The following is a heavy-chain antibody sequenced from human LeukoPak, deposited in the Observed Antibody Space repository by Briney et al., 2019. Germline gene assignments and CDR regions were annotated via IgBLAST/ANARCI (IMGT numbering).Heavy chain of an antibody. J-gene: IGHJ4*02. CDR2: IHYSGNT. D-gene: IGHD3-22*01. CDR1: GDSISTSNSY. Sequence: PSETLSLTCTVSGDSISTSNSYWGWIRQPPGKGLEWIGSIHYSGNTYYYPSFKSRVTISVDTSKNQFSLKLNSVTAADRALYYCARQTTSGYLDYWGQGTPVTVS. V-gene: IGHV4-39*01. CDR3: ARQTTSGYLDY.